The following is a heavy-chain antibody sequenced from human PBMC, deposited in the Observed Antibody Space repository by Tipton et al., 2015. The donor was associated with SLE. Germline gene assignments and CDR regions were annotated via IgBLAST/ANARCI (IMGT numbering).Heavy chain of an antibody. CDR2: IYYSGST. CDR1: DGSIRSTSYY. V-gene: IGHV4-39*07. CDR3: ARGDDSSGYYIDY. D-gene: IGHD3-22*01. J-gene: IGHJ4*02. Sequence: TLSLTCTVSDGSIRSTSYYWGWIRQPPGKGLEWIGSIYYSGSTYYNPSLKSRVTISVDTSKNQFSLKLSSVTAADTAVYYCARGDDSSGYYIDYWGQGTLVTVSS.